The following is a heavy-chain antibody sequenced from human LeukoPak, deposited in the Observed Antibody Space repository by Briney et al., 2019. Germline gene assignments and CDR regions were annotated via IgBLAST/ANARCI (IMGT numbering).Heavy chain of an antibody. D-gene: IGHD3-10*01. Sequence: ASVKVSCKASGYIFTSYYMHWVRQAPGQGLEWMGVINPSGGSTSYAQKFQGRVTMTWDTSTSTVYMELSSLRSEDTAVYYCARDGYYYGSGSYLPDYYYYYGMDVWGQGTTVTVSS. V-gene: IGHV1-46*01. CDR2: INPSGGST. CDR3: ARDGYYYGSGSYLPDYYYYYGMDV. CDR1: GYIFTSYY. J-gene: IGHJ6*02.